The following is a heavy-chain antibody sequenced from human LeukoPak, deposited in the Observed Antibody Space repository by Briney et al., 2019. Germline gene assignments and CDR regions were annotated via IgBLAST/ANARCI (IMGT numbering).Heavy chain of an antibody. CDR3: ARGLYSGGWYYFDY. CDR1: GFSVSSNY. D-gene: IGHD6-19*01. V-gene: IGHV3-53*01. CDR2: IYSGGST. Sequence: GGSLRLSCAASGFSVSSNYMSWVRQAPAKGLEWVSVIYSGGSTYYADSVKGRFTISRDNSKNTPYLQMNSLRAEDTAVYYCARGLYSGGWYYFDYWGQGTLVTVSS. J-gene: IGHJ4*02.